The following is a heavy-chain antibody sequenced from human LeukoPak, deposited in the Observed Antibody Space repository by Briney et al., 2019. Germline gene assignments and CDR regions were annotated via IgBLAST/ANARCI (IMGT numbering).Heavy chain of an antibody. Sequence: GGSLRLSCAVSGFTFSTYAMSWVRQVPGKGLEWVSSITGSGGSTYYADSVKGRFTISRDNSKNTLYLQMNSLRAEDTAAYYCAKGGQSFGSGELPLNWFDPWGQGTLVTVSS. V-gene: IGHV3-23*01. CDR1: GFTFSTYA. D-gene: IGHD3-10*01. CDR2: ITGSGGST. CDR3: AKGGQSFGSGELPLNWFDP. J-gene: IGHJ5*02.